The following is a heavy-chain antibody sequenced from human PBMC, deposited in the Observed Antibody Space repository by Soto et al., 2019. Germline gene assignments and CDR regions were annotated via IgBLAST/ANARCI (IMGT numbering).Heavy chain of an antibody. J-gene: IGHJ4*02. Sequence: EVQMLESGGGSVQPGGSLRLSCAVSGFTFSNYAMTWVRQAPGKGLEWVSHISGSGGGADYADSVKGRFTISRDHSQNTLKLQMNNLSAEDTALYYCAKTGGSCWHLTDWGQGTLVSVSS. V-gene: IGHV3-23*01. CDR3: AKTGGSCWHLTD. D-gene: IGHD6-19*01. CDR2: ISGSGGGA. CDR1: GFTFSNYA.